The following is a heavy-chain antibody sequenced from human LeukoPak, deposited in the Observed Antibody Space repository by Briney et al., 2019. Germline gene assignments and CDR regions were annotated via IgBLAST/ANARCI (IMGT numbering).Heavy chain of an antibody. D-gene: IGHD3-22*01. CDR1: GGSFSGYY. Sequence: SETLSLTCAVYGGSFSGYYWSWIRQPPGKGLEWIGEINHSGSTNYNPSLKSRVTISVDTSKNQSSLKLSSVTAADTAVYYCAREDYYDSSGYWGNWFDPWGQGTLVTVSS. CDR2: INHSGST. CDR3: AREDYYDSSGYWGNWFDP. J-gene: IGHJ5*02. V-gene: IGHV4-34*01.